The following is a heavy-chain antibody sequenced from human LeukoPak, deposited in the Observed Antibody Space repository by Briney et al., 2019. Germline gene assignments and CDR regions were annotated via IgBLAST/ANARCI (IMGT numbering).Heavy chain of an antibody. CDR1: GDTFSSYA. V-gene: IGHV1-69*06. CDR3: ARGTPAFWSGYYKYYYMDV. Sequence: SVKVSCKASGDTFSSYAISWVRQAPGEGLEWMGGIIPIFGTTNYAQRFQGRVTITADKSTSTAYMELSSLRSEDTAVYYCARGTPAFWSGYYKYYYMDVWGKGTTVTVSS. J-gene: IGHJ6*03. CDR2: IIPIFGTT. D-gene: IGHD3-3*01.